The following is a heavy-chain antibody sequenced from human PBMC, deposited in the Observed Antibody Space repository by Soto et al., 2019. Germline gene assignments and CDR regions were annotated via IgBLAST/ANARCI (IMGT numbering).Heavy chain of an antibody. CDR2: ISAYTGNT. CDR3: ARVKYRPPYYYYYGMDV. V-gene: IGHV1-18*01. J-gene: IGHJ6*02. Sequence: QVQLVQSGAEVKKPGASVKVSCKASGYTFTSYGISWVRQAPGHGLEWMGWISAYTGNTNYAQKLQGRVTMTTDTSTSTAYMELRSLRSDDTAVYYCARVKYRPPYYYYYGMDVWGQGTTVTVSS. D-gene: IGHD5-18*01. CDR1: GYTFTSYG.